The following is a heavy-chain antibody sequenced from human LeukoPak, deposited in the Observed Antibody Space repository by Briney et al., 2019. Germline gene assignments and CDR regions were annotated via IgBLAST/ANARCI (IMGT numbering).Heavy chain of an antibody. Sequence: GGSLRLSCAASGFTFSNAWMSWVRQAPGKGLEWVSSISSSSSYIYYADSVKGRFTISRDNAKNSLYLQMNSLRAEDTAVYYCARANGDILTGSDAFDIWGQGTMVTVSS. V-gene: IGHV3-21*01. CDR1: GFTFSNAW. D-gene: IGHD3-9*01. J-gene: IGHJ3*02. CDR3: ARANGDILTGSDAFDI. CDR2: ISSSSSYI.